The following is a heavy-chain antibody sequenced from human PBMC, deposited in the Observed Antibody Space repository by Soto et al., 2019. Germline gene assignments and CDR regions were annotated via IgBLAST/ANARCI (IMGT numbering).Heavy chain of an antibody. V-gene: IGHV3-33*01. CDR1: GFSFSSYV. D-gene: IGHD6-13*01. J-gene: IGHJ3*02. CDR3: AREVGIAAGGDAFDI. CDR2: IWYDGSNK. Sequence: GGSLRLSCAASGFSFSSYVMHWVRQAPGKGLEWVALIWYDGSNKFYADSVKGRFTVPRDNSKNTVYVQMSSLRAEDTAVYFCAREVGIAAGGDAFDIWGQGTMVTVSS.